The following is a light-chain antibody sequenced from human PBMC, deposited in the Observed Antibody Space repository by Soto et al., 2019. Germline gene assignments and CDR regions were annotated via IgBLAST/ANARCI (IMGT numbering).Light chain of an antibody. Sequence: GDRVTITCRASQTISSWLAWYQQKPGRAPKLLIYDVSRLQSGVPSRFSGSGPGTEFTLTISSLQFDDFATFYCQQYDTYPYTFGPGTKVDIK. J-gene: IGKJ2*01. CDR3: QQYDTYPYT. CDR2: DVS. V-gene: IGKV1-5*01. CDR1: QTISSW.